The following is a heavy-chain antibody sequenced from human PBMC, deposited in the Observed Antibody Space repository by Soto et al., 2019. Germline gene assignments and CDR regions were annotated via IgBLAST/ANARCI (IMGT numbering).Heavy chain of an antibody. J-gene: IGHJ4*02. CDR3: VTTGEDY. V-gene: IGHV3-7*05. D-gene: IGHD3-16*01. Sequence: EVQLVESGGGLVQPGGSLTLSCAASGFTFGSYWMGWVRQAPGKGLEWLATINQDGSEKYYMDSVKGRFTISRDNAKKSLYLQMNSLRVEDTAVYHCVTTGEDYWGQGTLVTVSS. CDR2: INQDGSEK. CDR1: GFTFGSYW.